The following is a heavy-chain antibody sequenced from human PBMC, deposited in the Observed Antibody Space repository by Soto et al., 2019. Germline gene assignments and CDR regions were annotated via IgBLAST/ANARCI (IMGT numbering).Heavy chain of an antibody. V-gene: IGHV1-24*01. CDR2: SDPEDGET. CDR1: GYTLTELS. D-gene: IGHD3-22*01. J-gene: IGHJ4*02. Sequence: QVHLVQSGAEVKKPGASVKVSCKVSGYTLTELSMHWVRQAPGKGLEWMGGSDPEDGETVYAQKFQGRVTLTEDTSTDTAYMELSTLTSEDTAVYYCKTGLIVPDYWGQGTLVTVSS. CDR3: KTGLIVPDY.